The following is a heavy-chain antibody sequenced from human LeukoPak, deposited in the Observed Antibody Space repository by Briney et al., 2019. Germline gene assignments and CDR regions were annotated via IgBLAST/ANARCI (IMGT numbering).Heavy chain of an antibody. V-gene: IGHV4-59*01. CDR3: ARLPMAVTPHVDY. D-gene: IGHD2-21*02. CDR2: IYYSGTT. J-gene: IGHJ4*02. CDR1: GGSITSYY. Sequence: SETLSLTCTVSGGSITSYYRSWIRQSPGKGLGWNGFIYYSGTTNYHPSLKSRVTISLGMSKNQFSLKLSSVTAADTAVYNCARLPMAVTPHVDYWGQGTLVTVSS.